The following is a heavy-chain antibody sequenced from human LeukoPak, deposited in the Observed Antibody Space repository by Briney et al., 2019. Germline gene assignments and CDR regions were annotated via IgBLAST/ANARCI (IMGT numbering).Heavy chain of an antibody. CDR1: GVSISSYY. J-gene: IGHJ3*02. Sequence: SETLSLSCTVSGVSISSYYWSWIQQPPGKGLEWIGYSYYSGSTNYNPSLKRRVTISVDTSKNQFSLKLSSVTAADTAVYYCARDVYKYDSSGSRAFDIWGQGTMVTVSS. CDR2: SYYSGST. V-gene: IGHV4-59*01. D-gene: IGHD3-22*01. CDR3: ARDVYKYDSSGSRAFDI.